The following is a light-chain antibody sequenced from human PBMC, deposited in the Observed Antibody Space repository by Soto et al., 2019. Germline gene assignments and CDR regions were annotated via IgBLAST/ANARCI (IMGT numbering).Light chain of an antibody. Sequence: FVLTQSPGNLSLSPVERVTLSCKVSQSVTNSELAWYQQKPGQAPRLLIYAASSRATGIPDRFSGGGSGTDFTLTISRLEPEDSAVYYCQNHGTTFGQGTKVDIK. CDR3: QNHGTT. J-gene: IGKJ1*01. CDR2: AAS. CDR1: QSVTNSE. V-gene: IGKV3-20*01.